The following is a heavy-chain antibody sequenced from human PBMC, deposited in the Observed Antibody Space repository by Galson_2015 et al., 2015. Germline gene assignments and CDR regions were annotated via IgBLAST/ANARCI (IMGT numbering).Heavy chain of an antibody. CDR1: GYTFTSYA. J-gene: IGHJ5*02. CDR2: INAGNGNT. Sequence: SVKVSCKASGYTFTSYAMHWVRQAPGQRLEWMGWINAGNGNTKYSQKFQGRVTITRDTSASTAYMELSSLRSEDTAVYYCARANPGIAVAGGNWFDPWGQGTLVTVSS. D-gene: IGHD6-19*01. CDR3: ARANPGIAVAGGNWFDP. V-gene: IGHV1-3*01.